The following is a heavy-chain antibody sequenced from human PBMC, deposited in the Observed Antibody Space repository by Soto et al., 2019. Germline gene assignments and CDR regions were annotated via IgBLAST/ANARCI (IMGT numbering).Heavy chain of an antibody. CDR3: ARLWGAIGTAFDP. J-gene: IGHJ5*02. Sequence: QGQLVQSGAEVKKPGASVKVSCKASGYTFTTYYIHWMRQAPGQGLEGMGMFNPYTGGTRYAHKFPGRVTMTGDTSTSTGYMELSRLRSDDTAVYYCARLWGAIGTAFDPWGQGTLVTVSS. V-gene: IGHV1-46*01. CDR1: GYTFTTYY. CDR2: FNPYTGGT. D-gene: IGHD1-1*01.